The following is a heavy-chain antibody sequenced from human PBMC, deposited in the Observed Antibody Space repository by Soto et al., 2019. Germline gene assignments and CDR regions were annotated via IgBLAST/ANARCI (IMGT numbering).Heavy chain of an antibody. V-gene: IGHV3-53*04. CDR3: ARDGPYYYASRLDV. CDR2: LHSGGDT. CDR1: GIPVSSNY. D-gene: IGHD3-10*01. J-gene: IGHJ6*02. Sequence: EVQLVESGGGLVQPGGSLRLSCAASGIPVSSNYMTWVRQAPGKGLEWVSVLHSGGDTYYANSVKSRFTISRHDSTNTLFLQMHSLTAEDTHVYYCARDGPYYYASRLDVWGQGATVTGSS.